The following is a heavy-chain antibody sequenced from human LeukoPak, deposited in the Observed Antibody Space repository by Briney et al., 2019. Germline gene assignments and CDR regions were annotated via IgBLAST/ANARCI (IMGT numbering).Heavy chain of an antibody. CDR2: ISAYNGNT. V-gene: IGHV1-18*01. CDR3: ATDVGATRAFDI. Sequence: ASVKVSCKASGYTFTSYGISWVRQAPGQGLEWMGWISAYNGNTNYAQKLQGRVTMTTDTSTSTAYMELSSLRSEDTAVYYCATDVGATRAFDIWGQGTMVTVSS. CDR1: GYTFTSYG. D-gene: IGHD1-26*01. J-gene: IGHJ3*02.